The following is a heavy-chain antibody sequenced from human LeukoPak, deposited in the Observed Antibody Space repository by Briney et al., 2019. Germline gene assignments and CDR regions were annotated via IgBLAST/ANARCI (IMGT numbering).Heavy chain of an antibody. D-gene: IGHD1-20*01. CDR3: ARGYNWNY. Sequence: KPSETLSLTCAVYGGSFSGYYWSWIRQPPEKGLEWIGEINHRGSPNYNQYLKSLVTISVATSKNQFSLKLSSVTAADTAVYYCARGYNWNYWGQGTLVTVSS. J-gene: IGHJ4*02. CDR2: INHRGSP. CDR1: GGSFSGYY. V-gene: IGHV4-34*01.